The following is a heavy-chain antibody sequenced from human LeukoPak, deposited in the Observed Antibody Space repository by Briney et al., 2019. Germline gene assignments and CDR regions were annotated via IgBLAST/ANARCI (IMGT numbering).Heavy chain of an antibody. J-gene: IGHJ6*03. CDR2: IYSGGST. CDR3: ARNVLVPSGGGYMDV. V-gene: IGHV3-66*01. CDR1: GFTVSSNY. D-gene: IGHD3-16*01. Sequence: GGSLRLSCAASGFTVSSNYMSWVRQAPGKGLEWVSVIYSGGSTYYADSVKGRFTISRDNSKNTLYLQMNSLRAEDTAVYYCARNVLVPSGGGYMDVWGKGTTVTISS.